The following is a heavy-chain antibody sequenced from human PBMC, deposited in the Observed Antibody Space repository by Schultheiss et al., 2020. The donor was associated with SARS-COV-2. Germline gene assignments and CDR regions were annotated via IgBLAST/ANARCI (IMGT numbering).Heavy chain of an antibody. CDR1: GFTFSSYG. J-gene: IGHJ4*02. CDR3: VKRSNGVSDY. V-gene: IGHV3-NL1*01. CDR2: IYFDGNT. Sequence: GGSLRLSCAASGFTFSSYGMHWVRQAPGKGLEWVSVIYFDGNTNYAASVRGRFTISRDNRKNMVYLQMSSLRAEDTAVYYCVKRSNGVSDYWGQGTLVTVSS. D-gene: IGHD2-8*01.